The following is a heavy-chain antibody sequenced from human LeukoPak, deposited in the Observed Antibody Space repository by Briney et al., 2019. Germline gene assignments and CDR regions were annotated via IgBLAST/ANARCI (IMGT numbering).Heavy chain of an antibody. Sequence: PSETLSLTCSVSGVSISSGSNYWGWIRQPPGKTLEWIGSIYSSGSTHYNPSLKSRVIILIDTAKNHFSLDLSSVTAADTAVYYCARSDGYGLVGIWGQGTMVTVSS. D-gene: IGHD3-10*01. V-gene: IGHV4-39*07. CDR3: ARSDGYGLVGI. J-gene: IGHJ3*02. CDR1: GVSISSGSNY. CDR2: IYSSGST.